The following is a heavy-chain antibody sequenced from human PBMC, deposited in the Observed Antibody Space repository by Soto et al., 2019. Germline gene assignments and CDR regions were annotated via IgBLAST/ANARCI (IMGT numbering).Heavy chain of an antibody. CDR1: GYTFTGYY. CDR3: AKGGAIVAAGTRVYLYNAMDG. V-gene: IGHV1-2*02. Sequence: QVQLVQSGTEVKRPGDSVKVSCKASGYTFTGYYVHWVRQAPGQGLEWMGWINPNSGDTYLAQRFQGRVTMNRDTSIGTAYIELRGLTSDDTAEYYCAKGGAIVAAGTRVYLYNAMDGWGQGTTVTVSS. CDR2: INPNSGDT. D-gene: IGHD1-26*01. J-gene: IGHJ6*02.